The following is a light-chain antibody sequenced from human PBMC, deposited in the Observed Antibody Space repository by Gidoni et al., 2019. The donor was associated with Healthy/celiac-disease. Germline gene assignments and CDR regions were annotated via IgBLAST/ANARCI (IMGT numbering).Light chain of an antibody. CDR3: QQYNSYSLT. CDR2: DAS. V-gene: IGKV1-5*01. Sequence: DIQMTQAPSTLSASVGNRVTITCRASQSISSWLAWYQQKPGKAPKLLIYDASSLESWVPSRFSGSGSGTEFTLTISSLQPDDFATYYCQQYNSYSLTFGQGTKVEIK. J-gene: IGKJ1*01. CDR1: QSISSW.